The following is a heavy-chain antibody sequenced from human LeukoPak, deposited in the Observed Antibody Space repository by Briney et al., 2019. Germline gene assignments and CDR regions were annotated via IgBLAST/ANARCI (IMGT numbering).Heavy chain of an antibody. Sequence: GGSLRLSCAASGFTFSSYGMHWVRQAPGKGLEWVAFIRYDGSNKYYADSVKGRFTISRDNSKNSLYLQMNSPRAEDTALYYCARESAELLAVAYYYYMDVWGKGTTVTVSS. CDR3: ARESAELLAVAYYYYMDV. V-gene: IGHV3-30*02. CDR1: GFTFSSYG. D-gene: IGHD6-19*01. CDR2: IRYDGSNK. J-gene: IGHJ6*03.